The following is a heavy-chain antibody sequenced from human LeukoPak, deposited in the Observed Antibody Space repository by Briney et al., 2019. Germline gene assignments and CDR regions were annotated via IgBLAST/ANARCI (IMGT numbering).Heavy chain of an antibody. CDR1: GFTFSSYA. J-gene: IGHJ4*02. D-gene: IGHD5-24*01. V-gene: IGHV3-23*01. CDR3: AKPPFRWLQGNYFDS. CDR2: ISGSGGST. Sequence: PGGSLRLSCAASGFTFSSYAMSWVRQAPGKGLEWVSAISGSGGSTYYADSVKGRFTISRDNSKNTVYLQMNSLRAEDTAVYYCAKPPFRWLQGNYFDSWGQGTLVTVSS.